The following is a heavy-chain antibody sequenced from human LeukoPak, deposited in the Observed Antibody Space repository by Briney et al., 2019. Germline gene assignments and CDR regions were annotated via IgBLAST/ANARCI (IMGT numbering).Heavy chain of an antibody. D-gene: IGHD1-1*01. V-gene: IGHV1-8*03. CDR1: GYTFTSYD. CDR3: ARDTLTTGDFAY. CDR2: MNPNSGNT. J-gene: IGHJ4*02. Sequence: ASVKVSCKASGYTFTSYDINWVRQATGQGLERMGWMNPNSGNTGYAQKFQGRVTITRNTSISTAYMELSSLRSEDTAVYYCARDTLTTGDFAYWGQGTLVTVSS.